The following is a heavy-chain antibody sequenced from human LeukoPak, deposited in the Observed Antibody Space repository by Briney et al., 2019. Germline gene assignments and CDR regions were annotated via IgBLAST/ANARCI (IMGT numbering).Heavy chain of an antibody. CDR2: IIPIFGTA. J-gene: IGHJ4*02. CDR1: GGTFSSYA. V-gene: IGHV1-69*05. D-gene: IGHD2-15*01. CDR3: ASSRSGGSCYDY. Sequence: ASVKVSCKASGGTFSSYAISWVRQAPGQGLEWMGGIIPIFGTANYAQKFQGRVTITMDESTSTAYMELSSLRSEDTAVYYCASSRSGGSCYDYWGQGTLVTVSS.